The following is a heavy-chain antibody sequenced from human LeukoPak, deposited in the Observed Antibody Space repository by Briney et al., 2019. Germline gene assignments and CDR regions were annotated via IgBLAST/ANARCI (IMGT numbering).Heavy chain of an antibody. V-gene: IGHV1-69*13. Sequence: EASVKVSCEASGGTFSSYSISWVRQAPGQGLEWMGGIIPIFGTANYAQKFQGRVTITADESTSTAYMELSSLRSEDTAVYYCARGTAGDDILTGFDYWGQGTLVTVSS. CDR2: IIPIFGTA. CDR1: GGTFSSYS. J-gene: IGHJ4*02. D-gene: IGHD3-9*01. CDR3: ARGTAGDDILTGFDY.